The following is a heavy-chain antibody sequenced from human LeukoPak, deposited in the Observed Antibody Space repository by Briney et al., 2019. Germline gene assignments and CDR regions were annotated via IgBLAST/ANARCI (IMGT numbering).Heavy chain of an antibody. J-gene: IGHJ4*02. CDR1: GGSFSGYY. CDR2: INHSGST. CDR3: ARGGESTYYFDY. Sequence: PSETLSLTCAVYGGSFSGYYWSWIRQPPGKGLEWIGEINHSGSTNYNPSLKSRVTISVDTSKNQFSLKLSSVTAADTAVYYCARGGESTYYFDYWGQGTLVTVSS. V-gene: IGHV4-34*01. D-gene: IGHD3-16*01.